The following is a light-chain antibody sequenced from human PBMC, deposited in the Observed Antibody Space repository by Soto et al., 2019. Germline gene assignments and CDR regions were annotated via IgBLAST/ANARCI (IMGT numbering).Light chain of an antibody. CDR1: QSVSIN. CDR3: QQSNDWPLRS. V-gene: IGKV3-15*01. J-gene: IGKJ4*01. Sequence: EIVMTQSPATLSASPGERATLSCRASQSVSINLAWYQQKPGQAPRLLIYGASTRATDIPARFSGSGSGTDFTLTISSLQSEDFAVYYCQQSNDWPLRSFGGGTKVEIK. CDR2: GAS.